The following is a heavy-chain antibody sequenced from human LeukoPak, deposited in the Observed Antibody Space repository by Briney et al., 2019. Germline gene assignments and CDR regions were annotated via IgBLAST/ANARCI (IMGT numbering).Heavy chain of an antibody. D-gene: IGHD6-6*01. Sequence: GGSLRLSCAAPGFTVSSNYMSWVRQAPGKGLEWVSVIYSGGSTYYADSVKGRFNISRDNSKNTLYLQMNSLRAEDTAVYYCARLNSSSSKLYYGMDVWGQGTTVTVSS. CDR2: IYSGGST. V-gene: IGHV3-66*02. CDR3: ARLNSSSSKLYYGMDV. J-gene: IGHJ6*02. CDR1: GFTVSSNY.